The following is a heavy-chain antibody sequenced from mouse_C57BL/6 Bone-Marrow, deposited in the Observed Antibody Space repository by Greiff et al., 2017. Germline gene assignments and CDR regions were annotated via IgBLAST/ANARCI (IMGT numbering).Heavy chain of an antibody. CDR2: IWSGGST. CDR1: GFSLTSYG. V-gene: IGHV2-2*01. Sequence: VKLMESGPGLVQPSQCLSITCTVSGFSLTSYGVHWVRQSPGKGLEWLGVIWSGGSTDNNAAFISRLSNSKDNSQSKVFFKMNSLQADDTAIYYCARNNVDEDWFAYWGQGTLVTVSA. CDR3: ARNNVDEDWFAY. J-gene: IGHJ3*01.